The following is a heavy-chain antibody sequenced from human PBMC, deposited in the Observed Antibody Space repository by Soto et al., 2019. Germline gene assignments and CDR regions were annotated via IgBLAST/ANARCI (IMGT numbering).Heavy chain of an antibody. CDR2: INPNSGGT. CDR3: ARDLTYGGNDYYYGMDV. V-gene: IGHV1-2*04. J-gene: IGHJ6*01. Sequence: ASVKVSCKASGYTFTGYYMHWVRQAPGQGLEWMGWINPNSGGTNYAQKFQGWVTMTRDTSISTAYMELSRLRSDDTAVYYCARDLTYGGNDYYYGMDVWGQGTTVTVYS. D-gene: IGHD4-17*01. CDR1: GYTFTGYY.